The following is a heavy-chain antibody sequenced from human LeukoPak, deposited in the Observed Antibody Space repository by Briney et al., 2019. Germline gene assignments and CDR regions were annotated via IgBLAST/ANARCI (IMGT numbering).Heavy chain of an antibody. J-gene: IGHJ4*02. CDR1: GFTFGSYG. CDR2: ISYDGSNK. V-gene: IGHV3-30*19. CDR3: ARVGGGSGSYMDY. D-gene: IGHD3-10*01. Sequence: GGSLGLSCAAYGFTFGSYGMSWVRQAPGKGLEWVAVISYDGSNKYYADSVKGRFTISRDNSKNTLYLQMNSLRAEDTAVYYCARVGGGSGSYMDYWGQGTLVTVSS.